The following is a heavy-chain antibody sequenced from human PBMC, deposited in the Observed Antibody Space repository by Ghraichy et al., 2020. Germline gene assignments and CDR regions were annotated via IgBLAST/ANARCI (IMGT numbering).Heavy chain of an antibody. CDR1: GGSISSGGYY. CDR2: IYYSGST. CDR3: AREAGYSYGQYFDY. Sequence: SETLSLTCTVSGGSISSGGYYWSWIRQHPGKGLEWIGYIYYSGSTYYNPSLKSRVTISVDTSKNQFSLKLSSVTAADTAMYYCAREAGYSYGQYFDYWGQGTLVTVSS. D-gene: IGHD5-18*01. V-gene: IGHV4-31*03. J-gene: IGHJ4*02.